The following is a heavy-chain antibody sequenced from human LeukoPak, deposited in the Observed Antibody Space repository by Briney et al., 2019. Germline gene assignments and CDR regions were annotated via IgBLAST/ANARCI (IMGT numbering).Heavy chain of an antibody. V-gene: IGHV7-4-1*02. Sequence: ASVKVSCKASGYTFTSYAMNWVRQAPGQGLEWMGWINTNTGNPTYAQGFTGRFVFSLDTSVSTAYLQISSLKTEDTAVYYCARGGHGDYYYYYMDVWGKGTTVTVSS. CDR1: GYTFTSYA. D-gene: IGHD4-17*01. J-gene: IGHJ6*03. CDR2: INTNTGNP. CDR3: ARGGHGDYYYYYMDV.